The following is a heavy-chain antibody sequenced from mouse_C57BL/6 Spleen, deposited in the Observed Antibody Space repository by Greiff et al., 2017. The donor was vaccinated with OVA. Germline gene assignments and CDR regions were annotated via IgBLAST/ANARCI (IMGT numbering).Heavy chain of an antibody. CDR3: ARQDLWSWFAY. D-gene: IGHD1-1*02. J-gene: IGHJ3*01. Sequence: VQLQQPGAELVRPGSSVKLSCKASGYTFTSYWMHWVKQRPIQGLEWIGNIDPSDSETHYNQKFKDKATLTVDKSSSTAYMQLSSLTSEDSAVYYCARQDLWSWFAYWGQGTLVTVSA. CDR2: IDPSDSET. CDR1: GYTFTSYW. V-gene: IGHV1-52*01.